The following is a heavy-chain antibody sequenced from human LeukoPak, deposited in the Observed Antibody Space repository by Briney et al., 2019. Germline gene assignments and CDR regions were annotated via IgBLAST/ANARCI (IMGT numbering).Heavy chain of an antibody. CDR1: GSIFSSYA. Sequence: GGSLRLSCAASGSIFSSYAMSWVRQAPGKGLEWVSTISGSGGSTYYADSVKGRFTISRDNSKNTVYLQMNSLRAEDTAVYYCARGPTVITDYYYYYMDVWGNGTTVTVSS. V-gene: IGHV3-23*01. J-gene: IGHJ6*03. CDR3: ARGPTVITDYYYYYMDV. CDR2: ISGSGGST. D-gene: IGHD4-11*01.